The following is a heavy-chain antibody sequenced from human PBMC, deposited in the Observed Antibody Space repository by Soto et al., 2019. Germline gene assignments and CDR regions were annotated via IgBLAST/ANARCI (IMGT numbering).Heavy chain of an antibody. V-gene: IGHV4-34*01. CDR1: GGSFSGYY. Sequence: SDTLSLTCAVYGGSFSGYYWTWIRQAPGKGLEWIGEINHSGGTNYNPSLKSRVTISEDTSKNQFSLKLSSVTAADTAVYFCARGDNWNNGVVDYWGQGTQVTVSS. J-gene: IGHJ4*02. D-gene: IGHD1-20*01. CDR2: INHSGGT. CDR3: ARGDNWNNGVVDY.